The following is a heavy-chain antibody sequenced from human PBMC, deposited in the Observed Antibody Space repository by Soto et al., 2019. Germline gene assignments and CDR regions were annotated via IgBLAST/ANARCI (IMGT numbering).Heavy chain of an antibody. CDR2: INPSGGST. V-gene: IGHV1-46*03. CDR1: GYSFSFYG. CDR3: TRATYSSGWYVIWY. J-gene: IGHJ4*01. Sequence: VASVKVSCKASGYSFSFYGINWVRQAPGQGLEWMGLINPSGGSTTYAQRFQGRVTMTRDTSTSTVYMELSSLRSEDTAVYYCTRATYSSGWYVIWYWGHGTLVTVSS. D-gene: IGHD6-19*01.